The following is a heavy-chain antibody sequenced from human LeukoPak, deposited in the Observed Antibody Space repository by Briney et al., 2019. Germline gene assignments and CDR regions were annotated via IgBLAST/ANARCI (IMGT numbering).Heavy chain of an antibody. V-gene: IGHV3-49*04. D-gene: IGHD1-14*01. Sequence: GGSLRLSCTASGFTFGDYAMSWVRQAPGKGLEWVGFIRSKAYGGTTEYAASVKGRFTISRDDSKSIPYLQMNSLKTEDTAVYYCTRDPSEGPAYWGQGTLVTVSS. CDR2: IRSKAYGGTT. CDR3: TRDPSEGPAY. CDR1: GFTFGDYA. J-gene: IGHJ4*02.